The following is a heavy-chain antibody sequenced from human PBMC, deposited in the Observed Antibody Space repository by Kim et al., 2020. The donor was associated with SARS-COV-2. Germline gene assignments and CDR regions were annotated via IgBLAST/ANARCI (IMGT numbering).Heavy chain of an antibody. Sequence: SETLSLTCTVSGGSISSYYWSWIRQPPGKGLEWIGYIYYSGSTNYNPSLERRVTISVDTSKKQFSQMLSSVTGAEKVVNYCGRGNRDCWIGCFYWFDPWG. D-gene: IGHD3-3*01. CDR1: GGSISSYY. V-gene: IGHV4-59*13. J-gene: IGHJ5*02. CDR3: GRGNRDCWIGCFYWFDP. CDR2: IYYSGST.